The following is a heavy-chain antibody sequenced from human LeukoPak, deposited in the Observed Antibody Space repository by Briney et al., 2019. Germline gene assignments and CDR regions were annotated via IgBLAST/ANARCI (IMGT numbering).Heavy chain of an antibody. V-gene: IGHV4-59*12. Sequence: PSETLSLTCTVSGGSISSYYWSWIRQPPGKGLEWIGYIHYSGGITYYNPSLKSRVTISVDTSKNQFSLSLSSVTAADTAVYYCAREGQLFRGYFDFWGQGTLVTVSS. CDR2: IHYSGGIT. J-gene: IGHJ4*02. CDR3: AREGQLFRGYFDF. CDR1: GGSISSYY. D-gene: IGHD6-13*01.